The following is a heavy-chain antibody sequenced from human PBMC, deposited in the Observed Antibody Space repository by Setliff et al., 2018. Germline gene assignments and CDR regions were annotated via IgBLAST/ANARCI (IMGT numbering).Heavy chain of an antibody. CDR1: GASLRSGSNY. J-gene: IGHJ6*02. CDR2: IYTDGTT. Sequence: SEPLSLTCTVSGASLRSGSNYWGWFRQPAGKGLEWIGRIYTDGTTNYNPSLKSRVSISADTSMNHFSLRMTSVSAADTAVYYCAKEHVVISFVTNTHHHYGMDVWGQGATVTVSS. D-gene: IGHD2-8*01. V-gene: IGHV4-61*02. CDR3: AKEHVVISFVTNTHHHYGMDV.